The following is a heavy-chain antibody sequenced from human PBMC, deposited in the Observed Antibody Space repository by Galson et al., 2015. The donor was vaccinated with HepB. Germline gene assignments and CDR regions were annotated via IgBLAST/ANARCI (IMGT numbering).Heavy chain of an antibody. V-gene: IGHV1-69*13. CDR2: IIPIFGTA. CDR1: GGTFSSYA. Sequence: SVKVSCKASGGTFSSYAISWVRQAPGQGLEWMGGIIPIFGTANYAQKFQGRVTITADESTSTAYMELSSLRSEDTAVYYCARDRLGLVATPDAFDIWGQGTMVTVSS. D-gene: IGHD5-12*01. CDR3: ARDRLGLVATPDAFDI. J-gene: IGHJ3*02.